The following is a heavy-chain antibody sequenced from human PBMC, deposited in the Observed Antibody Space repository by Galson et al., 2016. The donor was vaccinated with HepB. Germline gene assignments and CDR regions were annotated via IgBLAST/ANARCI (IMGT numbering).Heavy chain of an antibody. J-gene: IGHJ3*02. CDR3: AKVSDYDYVWGSYRRDDAFDI. CDR2: ISGSGGST. CDR1: GSTFSSYA. V-gene: IGHV3-23*01. Sequence: SLRLSCAASGSTFSSYAMSWVRQAPGKGLEWVSAISGSGGSTYYADSVKGRFTISRDNSKNTLYLQMNSLRAEDTAVYYCAKVSDYDYVWGSYRRDDAFDIWGQGTMVTVSS. D-gene: IGHD3-16*02.